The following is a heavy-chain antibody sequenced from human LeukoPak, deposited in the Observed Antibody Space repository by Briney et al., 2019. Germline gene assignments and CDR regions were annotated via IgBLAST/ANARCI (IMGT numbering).Heavy chain of an antibody. D-gene: IGHD2-2*01. CDR2: IYYSGST. V-gene: IGHV4-31*03. CDR1: GGSISSCGYY. Sequence: SETLSLTCTVSGGSISSCGYYWSWIRQHPGKGLEWIGYIYYSGSTYYNPSLKSRVTISVDTSKNQFSLKLSSVTAADTAVYYCARGLCSSTSCTRNWFDPWGQGTLVTVSS. CDR3: ARGLCSSTSCTRNWFDP. J-gene: IGHJ5*02.